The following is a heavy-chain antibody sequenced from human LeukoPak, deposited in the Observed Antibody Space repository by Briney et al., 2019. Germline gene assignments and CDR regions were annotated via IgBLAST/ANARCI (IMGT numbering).Heavy chain of an antibody. CDR2: ISAYNGNT. CDR3: IAAAEYYNWFDP. D-gene: IGHD6-13*01. CDR1: GYTFTSYG. J-gene: IGHJ5*02. Sequence: ASVKVSCKASGYTFTSYGISWVRQAPGQGLEWMGWISAYNGNTNYAQKLQGRVTMTTDTSTSTAYMELRSLRSDDTAVYYCIAAAEYYNWFDPWGQGTLVTVSS. V-gene: IGHV1-18*01.